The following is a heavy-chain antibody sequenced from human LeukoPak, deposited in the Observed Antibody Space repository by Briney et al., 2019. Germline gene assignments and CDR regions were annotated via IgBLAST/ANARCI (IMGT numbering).Heavy chain of an antibody. J-gene: IGHJ4*02. CDR2: IIPILGIA. CDR3: ARSYYDSSLVTGYFDY. CDR1: GGTFSSYA. Sequence: SVKVPCKASGGTFSSYAISWVRQAPGQGLEWMGRIIPILGIANYAQKFQGRVTITADKSTSTAYMELSSLRSEDTAVYYCARSYYDSSLVTGYFDYWGQGTLVTVSS. V-gene: IGHV1-69*04. D-gene: IGHD3-22*01.